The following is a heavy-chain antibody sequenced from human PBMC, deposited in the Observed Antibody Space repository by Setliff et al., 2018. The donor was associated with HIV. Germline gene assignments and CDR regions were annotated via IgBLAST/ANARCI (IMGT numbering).Heavy chain of an antibody. V-gene: IGHV4-39*07. J-gene: IGHJ4*02. CDR3: ASTGYSSGWSFDY. CDR2: IYYSGST. Sequence: SETLSLTCTVSGGSIRTGAYYWGWIRQPPGKGLEWIGSIYYSGSTYYNPSLKSRFTISVDTSKNQFSLKLSSVTAADTAVYYCASTGYSSGWSFDYWGQGTLVTVSS. D-gene: IGHD6-19*01. CDR1: GGSIRTGAYY.